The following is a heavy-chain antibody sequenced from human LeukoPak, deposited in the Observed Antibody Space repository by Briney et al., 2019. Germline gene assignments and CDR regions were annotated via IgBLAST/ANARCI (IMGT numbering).Heavy chain of an antibody. D-gene: IGHD2/OR15-2a*01. CDR1: GFTFSSYA. CDR2: ISYDGSNK. Sequence: GGSLRLSCAASGFTFSSYAMHWVRQAPGKGLEWVAVISYDGSNKYYADSVKGRFTISRDNSKNTLYLQMNSLRVEDTSIYYCAKDTNEYRNFDSWGQGTLVTVSS. CDR3: AKDTNEYRNFDS. V-gene: IGHV3-30-3*01. J-gene: IGHJ4*02.